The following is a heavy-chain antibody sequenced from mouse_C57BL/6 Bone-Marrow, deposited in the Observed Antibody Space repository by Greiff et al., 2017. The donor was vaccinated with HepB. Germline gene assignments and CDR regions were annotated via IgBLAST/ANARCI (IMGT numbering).Heavy chain of an antibody. D-gene: IGHD1-1*01. Sequence: VKLMESGAELARPGASVKLSCKASGYTFTSYGISWVKQRTGQGLEWIGEIYPRSGNTYYNEKFKGKATLTADKSSSTAYMELRSLTSEDSAVYFCARGITTVVDAMDYWGQGTSVTVSS. J-gene: IGHJ4*01. CDR1: GYTFTSYG. CDR3: ARGITTVVDAMDY. V-gene: IGHV1-81*01. CDR2: IYPRSGNT.